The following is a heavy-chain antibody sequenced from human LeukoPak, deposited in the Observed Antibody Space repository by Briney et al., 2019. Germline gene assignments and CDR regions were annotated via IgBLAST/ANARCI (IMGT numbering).Heavy chain of an antibody. CDR2: IYHSGST. V-gene: IGHV4-4*02. D-gene: IGHD3-22*01. J-gene: IGHJ4*02. CDR1: GGSISSSNW. Sequence: SGTLSLTCAVSGGSISSSNWWSWVRQPPGKGLEWIGEIYHSGSTNYDPSLKSRVTISVDKSKNQFSLKLSSVTAADTAVYYCARLAKYYYDSSGYSWWGQGTLVTVSS. CDR3: ARLAKYYYDSSGYSW.